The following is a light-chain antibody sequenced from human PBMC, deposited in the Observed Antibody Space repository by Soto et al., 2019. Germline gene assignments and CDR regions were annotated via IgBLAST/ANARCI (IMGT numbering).Light chain of an antibody. J-gene: IGKJ5*01. Sequence: EIVLTQSPATLSLSPGERATLSCRASQSISFYLTWYQHKPGQAPRLLIYDASNRATGIPARFSGSGYGTDFTLTISSLEPEDFAVDYCQQRSNGPTFGQGTRLEIK. CDR1: QSISFY. CDR3: QQRSNGPT. CDR2: DAS. V-gene: IGKV3-11*01.